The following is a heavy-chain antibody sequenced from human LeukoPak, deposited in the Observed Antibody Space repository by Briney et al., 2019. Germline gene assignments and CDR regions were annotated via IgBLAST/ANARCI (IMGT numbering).Heavy chain of an antibody. CDR3: ARRDSSSWYPILYYFDY. D-gene: IGHD6-13*01. J-gene: IGHJ4*02. CDR1: GGSISSSSYY. V-gene: IGHV4-39*01. Sequence: SETLSLTCTVSGGSISSSSYYWGWIRQPPGKGLEWIGSIYYSGSTYYNPSLKSRVTISVDTSKNQFSLKLSSVTAADTAVYYCARRDSSSWYPILYYFDYWGQGTLVTVSS. CDR2: IYYSGST.